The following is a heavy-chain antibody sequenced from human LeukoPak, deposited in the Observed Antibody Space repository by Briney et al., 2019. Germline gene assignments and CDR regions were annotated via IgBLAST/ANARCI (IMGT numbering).Heavy chain of an antibody. CDR1: GFTFSSYS. Sequence: PGGSLRLSCAASGFTFSSYSMNWVRQAPGKGLEWVSYISSSSSTIYYADSVKGRFTISRDNAKNSLYLQMNSLRAKDTAVYYCARDRGGGADPGYMDVWGKGTTVTVSS. J-gene: IGHJ6*03. D-gene: IGHD3-10*01. CDR2: ISSSSSTI. V-gene: IGHV3-48*01. CDR3: ARDRGGGADPGYMDV.